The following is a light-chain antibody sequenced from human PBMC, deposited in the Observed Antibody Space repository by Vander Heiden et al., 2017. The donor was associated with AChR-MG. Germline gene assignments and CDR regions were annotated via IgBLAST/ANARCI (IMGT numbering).Light chain of an antibody. CDR3: TSYAGSSNFVV. CDR1: SSDVGGHDF. Sequence: QSALTQPPSASGSPGQSVTVSCTGTSSDVGGHDFVSWYQQYPGEAPKLIIYEVTKRPSGVPDRFSGSKSGNTASLTVSGLQPEDEADYYCTSYAGSSNFVVFGGGTKLTVL. J-gene: IGLJ2*01. V-gene: IGLV2-8*01. CDR2: EVT.